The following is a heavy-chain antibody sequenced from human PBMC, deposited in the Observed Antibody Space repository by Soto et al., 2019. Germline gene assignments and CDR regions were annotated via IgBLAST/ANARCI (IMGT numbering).Heavy chain of an antibody. V-gene: IGHV3-49*03. J-gene: IGHJ4*02. Sequence: PGGSLRLSCTASGFTFGDYAMSWFRQAPGKGLEWVGFIRSKAYGGTTEYAASVKGRFTISRDDSKSIAYLQMNSLKTEDTAVYYCTTLVATITSVKDYWGQGTLVTVSS. CDR1: GFTFGDYA. D-gene: IGHD5-12*01. CDR2: IRSKAYGGTT. CDR3: TTLVATITSVKDY.